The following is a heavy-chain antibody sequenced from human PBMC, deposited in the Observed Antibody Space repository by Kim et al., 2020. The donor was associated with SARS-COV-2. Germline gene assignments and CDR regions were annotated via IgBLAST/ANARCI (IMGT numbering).Heavy chain of an antibody. CDR1: GFTFSSYW. V-gene: IGHV3-74*01. Sequence: GGSLRLSCAASGFTFSSYWMHWVRQAPGKGLVWVSRINSDGSSTSYADSVKGRFTISRDNAKNTLYLQMNSLRAEDTAVYYCARGHDYYDSSGYGRGSIDYWGQGTLVTVSS. D-gene: IGHD3-22*01. CDR3: ARGHDYYDSSGYGRGSIDY. J-gene: IGHJ4*02. CDR2: INSDGSST.